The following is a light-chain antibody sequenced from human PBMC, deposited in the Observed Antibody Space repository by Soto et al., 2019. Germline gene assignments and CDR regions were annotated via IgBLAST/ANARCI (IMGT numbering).Light chain of an antibody. CDR3: QQYNDWPRT. CDR1: QSVGNN. J-gene: IGKJ5*01. V-gene: IGKV3-15*01. Sequence: DIVMTQSPGTLSVSPGERATLSCRASQSVGNNLAWYQQKPGQAPRLLIHGASTRATGIPARFSGSGSGTEFTLTISDLQSEDAAVYFCQQYNDWPRTFGQGTRLEL. CDR2: GAS.